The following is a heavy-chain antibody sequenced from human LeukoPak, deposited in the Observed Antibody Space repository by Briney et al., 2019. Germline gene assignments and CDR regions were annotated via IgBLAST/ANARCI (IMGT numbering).Heavy chain of an antibody. CDR3: ARDPRTTKNAFDI. V-gene: IGHV1-2*02. CDR2: INPNSGGT. D-gene: IGHD4-11*01. Sequence: ASVKVSCKASGYTFTGYYMHWMGQAPGQGVEWMGWINPNSGGTNYAQKFQGRVTMTRDTSISTAYMELSSLRSDDTAVYYCARDPRTTKNAFDIWGQGTMVTVSS. CDR1: GYTFTGYY. J-gene: IGHJ3*02.